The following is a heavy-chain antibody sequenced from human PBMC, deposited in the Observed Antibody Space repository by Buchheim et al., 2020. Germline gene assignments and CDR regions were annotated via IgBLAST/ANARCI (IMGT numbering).Heavy chain of an antibody. V-gene: IGHV4-39*01. CDR2: IYYTGNT. CDR1: GDSISSTIYY. J-gene: IGHJ4*02. D-gene: IGHD6-19*01. Sequence: QLQLQESGPGLVKPSETLSLTCTVSGDSISSTIYYWGWIRQPPGKGLEWVATIYYTGNTYYNPSLKSRVAISVDTSKNQFSLKLSSVTAADTAMYYCATHRQYPGIAVSGFDYWGRGTL. CDR3: ATHRQYPGIAVSGFDY.